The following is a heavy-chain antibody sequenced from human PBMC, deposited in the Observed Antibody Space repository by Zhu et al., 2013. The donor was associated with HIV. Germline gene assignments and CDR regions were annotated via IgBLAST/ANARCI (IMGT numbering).Heavy chain of an antibody. CDR2: INPNTGGT. J-gene: IGHJ4*02. Sequence: QVQLVQSGAELKKPGSSVKVSCKASGGTFRNHLITWVRQVPGQGLEWMGWINPNTGGTDYAQKFQGRVTMTRDTSISTAYIDLRSLRSDDTAVYYCARGDYYDSSGYYDYWGQGTLVTVSS. D-gene: IGHD3-22*01. CDR3: ARGDYYDSSGYYDY. V-gene: IGHV1-2*02. CDR1: GGTFRNHL.